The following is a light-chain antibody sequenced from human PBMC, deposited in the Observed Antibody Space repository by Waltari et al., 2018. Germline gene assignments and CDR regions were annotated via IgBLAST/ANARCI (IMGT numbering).Light chain of an antibody. Sequence: QSMLTQPSSPSGAPGQRVTISCSGSSSNIGSNSVYWYQRLPGTAPKLLIYRNNQRPSGVPDRFSGSKSGTSASLAISGLRSEDEADYYCAAFDDSLNGWVFGGGTKLTVL. CDR1: SSNIGSNS. CDR3: AAFDDSLNGWV. CDR2: RNN. J-gene: IGLJ3*02. V-gene: IGLV1-47*01.